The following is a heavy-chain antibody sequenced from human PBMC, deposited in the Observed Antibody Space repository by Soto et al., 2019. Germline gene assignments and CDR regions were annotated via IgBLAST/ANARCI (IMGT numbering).Heavy chain of an antibody. V-gene: IGHV1-8*01. J-gene: IGHJ4*02. CDR3: ARRAETNGWNGYGADKYYFDF. D-gene: IGHD1-1*01. Sequence: ASVKVSCKASGYTFTSYDIYWVRQATGQGLEWMGWMNPNTGNSGYAQKFQGRVTVTSDTSINTVHMELSSLRSEDTAVYYCARRAETNGWNGYGADKYYFDFWGQGTLVTVSS. CDR2: MNPNTGNS. CDR1: GYTFTSYD.